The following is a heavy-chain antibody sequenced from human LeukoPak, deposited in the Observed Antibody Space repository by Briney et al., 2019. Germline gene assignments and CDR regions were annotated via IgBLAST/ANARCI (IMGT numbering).Heavy chain of an antibody. CDR2: VSSEGRNQ. CDR1: GFTFSSYA. V-gene: IGHV3-30*18. J-gene: IGHJ6*02. D-gene: IGHD5-12*01. Sequence: GGSLRLSCAASGFTFSSYAIHWVRQAPGKGLEWVATVSSEGRNQYYADPVKGRFSISRDNSQNTVYLQMNSLRPEDTAVYYCAKHIVGGYDWIYNSDYYYAMDVWGQGSPVTVSS. CDR3: AKHIVGGYDWIYNSDYYYAMDV.